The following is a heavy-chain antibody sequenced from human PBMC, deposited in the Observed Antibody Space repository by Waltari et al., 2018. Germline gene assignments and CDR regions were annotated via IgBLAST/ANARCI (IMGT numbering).Heavy chain of an antibody. Sequence: QVQLVESGGGVVQPGRSLRLFCAASAFTFRSYAMHWVRQAPGKGLEWVAVLSYNSRNTYYVDSVKGRFTISRDNSKKMFYMEMNSLRAEDTAIYYCARDYCDRTYCHGMDVWGQGTTVIVSS. D-gene: IGHD3-22*01. CDR3: ARDYCDRTYCHGMDV. CDR1: AFTFRSYA. CDR2: LSYNSRNT. V-gene: IGHV3-30*04. J-gene: IGHJ6*02.